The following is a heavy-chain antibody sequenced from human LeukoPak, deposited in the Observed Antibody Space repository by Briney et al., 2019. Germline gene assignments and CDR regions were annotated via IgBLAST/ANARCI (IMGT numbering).Heavy chain of an antibody. CDR2: IYYSGST. J-gene: IGHJ4*02. V-gene: IGHV4-39*01. D-gene: IGHD3-3*01. CDR1: GGSISSSSYY. Sequence: SETLSLTCTVSGGSISSSSYYWGWIRQPPGKGLEWIGSIYYSGSTYYNPSLKSRVTISVDTSKNQFSLKLSSVTAADTAVYYCARHESPYYDFWSGYYKSPGFDYWGQGTLVTVSS. CDR3: ARHESPYYDFWSGYYKSPGFDY.